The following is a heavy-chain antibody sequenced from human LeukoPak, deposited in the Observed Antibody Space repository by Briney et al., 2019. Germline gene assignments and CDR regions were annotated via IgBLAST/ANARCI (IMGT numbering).Heavy chain of an antibody. CDR3: ARLDYYGSGSYVRFDY. D-gene: IGHD3-10*01. CDR2: IYYNGNT. Sequence: PSETLSLTCTVSGDSVSSYYWNWIRQPPGKELEWIGNIYYNGNTNYNPSLQSRVTISIDTSKNQFSLKLSSVTAADTAVYYCARLDYYGSGSYVRFDYWGQGTLVTVSS. V-gene: IGHV4-59*08. J-gene: IGHJ4*02. CDR1: GDSVSSYY.